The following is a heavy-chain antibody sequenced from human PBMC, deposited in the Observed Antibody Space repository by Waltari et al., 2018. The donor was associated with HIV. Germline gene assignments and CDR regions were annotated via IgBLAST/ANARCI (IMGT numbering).Heavy chain of an antibody. V-gene: IGHV6-1*01. Sequence: QGQLQQSGPGLVKPSQTLSLTCVISGDSVPSNSAAWNWIRQPPSRGLEWWVRTYYRSRWYNEYAVSVKSRITINQDTSKNQFSLQLKSVTPEDTAVYYCVRGGQWLNWFGPWGPGTLVTVSS. J-gene: IGHJ5*02. CDR2: TYYRSRWYN. CDR3: VRGGQWLNWFGP. CDR1: GDSVPSNSAA. D-gene: IGHD6-19*01.